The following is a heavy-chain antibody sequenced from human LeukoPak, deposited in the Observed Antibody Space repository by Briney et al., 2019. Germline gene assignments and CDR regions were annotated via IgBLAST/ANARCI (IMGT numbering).Heavy chain of an antibody. CDR2: IKQDGSEK. D-gene: IGHD3-16*02. V-gene: IGHV3-7*01. Sequence: GGSLRLSCAASGFTFSSYSMNWVRQAPGKGLEWVANIKQDGSEKYYVDSVKGRFTISRDNAKNSLYLQMNSLRAEDTAVYYCARVSVITFGGVIVDNFDYWGQGTLVTVSS. CDR3: ARVSVITFGGVIVDNFDY. J-gene: IGHJ4*02. CDR1: GFTFSSYS.